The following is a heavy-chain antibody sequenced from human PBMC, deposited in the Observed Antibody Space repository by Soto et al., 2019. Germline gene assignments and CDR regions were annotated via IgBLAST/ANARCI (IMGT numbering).Heavy chain of an antibody. V-gene: IGHV3-33*01. CDR3: ARGGKWELLLRL. CDR2: IWYDGSVR. Sequence: QVQLVESGGGVVRPGTSLRLSCEGSGFSFSDYGMNCVRQAPGKGLEWVAVIWYDGSVRRYADSVKGRFTISRHIAKNTHYLQMNSLRVEDTAVYFCARGGKWELLLRLWGQGTLVTVSS. CDR1: GFSFSDYG. D-gene: IGHD1-26*01. J-gene: IGHJ4*02.